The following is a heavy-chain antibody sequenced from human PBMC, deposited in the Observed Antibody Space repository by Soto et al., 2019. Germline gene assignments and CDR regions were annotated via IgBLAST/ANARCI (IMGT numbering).Heavy chain of an antibody. V-gene: IGHV4-39*01. D-gene: IGHD6-19*01. Sequence: SETLSLTCTVSGGSISSGSYFWGWIRQPPGKGLEWIGSIYYSGSTSYNPSLRSRVTMSVDTSKNQFSLKLSSVSAADTAVYYCARHTGYSSGKRWFDPWGQGTLVTVSS. CDR2: IYYSGST. CDR3: ARHTGYSSGKRWFDP. CDR1: GGSISSGSYF. J-gene: IGHJ5*02.